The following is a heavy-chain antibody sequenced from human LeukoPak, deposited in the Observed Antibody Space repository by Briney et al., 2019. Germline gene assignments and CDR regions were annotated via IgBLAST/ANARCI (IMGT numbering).Heavy chain of an antibody. CDR1: GFTFSSYE. CDR3: ARDCRYGSGFGCYYYGMDV. J-gene: IGHJ6*02. CDR2: ISSSGSTI. D-gene: IGHD3-10*01. Sequence: GGSLRLSCAASGFTFSSYEMNWVRQAPGKGLEWVSYISSSGSTIYYADSVKGRFTISRVNAKNSLYLQMNSLRAEDTAVYYCARDCRYGSGFGCYYYGMDVWGQGTTVTVSS. V-gene: IGHV3-48*03.